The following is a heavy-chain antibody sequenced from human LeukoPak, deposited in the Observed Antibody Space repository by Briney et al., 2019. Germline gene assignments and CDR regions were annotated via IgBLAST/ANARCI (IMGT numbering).Heavy chain of an antibody. V-gene: IGHV4-39*01. CDR3: ARHSSSAWYYYFDY. CDR1: GGSISNSNYY. D-gene: IGHD6-19*01. Sequence: PSETLSLTCTVSGGSISNSNYYWGWIRQPPGKGLEWIGGAYYSGTTYYSPSLKSRVTISVDTSRNHVSLNLNSVTAADTAVYYCARHSSSAWYYYFDYWGQGSFVTVSS. CDR2: AYYSGTT. J-gene: IGHJ4*02.